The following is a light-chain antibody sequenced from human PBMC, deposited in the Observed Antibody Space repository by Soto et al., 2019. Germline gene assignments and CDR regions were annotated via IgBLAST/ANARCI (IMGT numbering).Light chain of an antibody. J-gene: IGKJ1*01. CDR2: WAS. CDR1: QTVLYSSNNKNH. CDR3: QQYYSTPRT. Sequence: DIVMTQSPDSLSVSLGERATINCKSSQTVLYSSNNKNHLAWYQPRPGQPPKLLFSWASTRESGVPDRFSASGSGTDFTLSIGSLQAEDVAVYYCQQYYSTPRTFGQGTKVDIK. V-gene: IGKV4-1*01.